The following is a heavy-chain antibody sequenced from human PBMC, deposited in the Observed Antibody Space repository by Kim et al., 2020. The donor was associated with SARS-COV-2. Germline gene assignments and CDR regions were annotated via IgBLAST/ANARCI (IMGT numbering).Heavy chain of an antibody. CDR3: ARGEGICSGGSCYSAYYYYYYGMDV. D-gene: IGHD2-15*01. J-gene: IGHJ6*02. Sequence: SVKVSCKASGGTFSSYAISWVRQAPGQGLEWMGGIIPIFGTANYAQKFQGRVTITADESTSTAYMELSSLRSEDTAVYYCARGEGICSGGSCYSAYYYYYYGMDVWGQGTTVTVSS. CDR2: IIPIFGTA. CDR1: GGTFSSYA. V-gene: IGHV1-69*13.